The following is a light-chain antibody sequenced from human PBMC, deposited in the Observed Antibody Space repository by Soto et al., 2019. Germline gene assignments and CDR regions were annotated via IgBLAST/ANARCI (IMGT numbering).Light chain of an antibody. Sequence: IVLTQSPATLSLSPGERATLSCRASQSVSSYLAWYQQKPGQAPRLLIYDASNRATAIPARFSGSGSGTDFTLTISSLEPEDFALYYCQQRSHWPFTFGQGTRLEI. CDR2: DAS. V-gene: IGKV3-11*01. CDR1: QSVSSY. J-gene: IGKJ5*01. CDR3: QQRSHWPFT.